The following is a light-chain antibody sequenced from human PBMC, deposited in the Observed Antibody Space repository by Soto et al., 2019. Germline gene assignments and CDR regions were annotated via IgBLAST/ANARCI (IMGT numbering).Light chain of an antibody. J-gene: IGLJ2*01. Sequence: QSALTQPHSVSGSPGQSVTISCTGTSSDVGNYNYVSWYQQHPGKAPKLMIYDVNKRPSGVPDRFSGSKSGNTASLTISGLQAEDEADYYCGSYAGSFTVVFGGGTQLTVL. CDR2: DVN. CDR1: SSDVGNYNY. V-gene: IGLV2-11*01. CDR3: GSYAGSFTVV.